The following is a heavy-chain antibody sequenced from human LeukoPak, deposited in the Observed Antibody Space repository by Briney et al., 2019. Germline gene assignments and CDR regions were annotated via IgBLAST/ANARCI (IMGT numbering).Heavy chain of an antibody. J-gene: IGHJ4*02. D-gene: IGHD4-17*01. CDR1: GFTFTTSSA. CDR3: ARGRGYGDYGDFRY. CDR2: IAVGGGHT. V-gene: IGHV1-58*01. Sequence: SVKVSCKASGFTFTTSSAVQWVRQARGQRLEWIGWIAVGGGHTNYAQKFQERLTITRDMSTSTAYMELSSLRSEDTAVYYCARGRGYGDYGDFRYWGQGTLVTVSS.